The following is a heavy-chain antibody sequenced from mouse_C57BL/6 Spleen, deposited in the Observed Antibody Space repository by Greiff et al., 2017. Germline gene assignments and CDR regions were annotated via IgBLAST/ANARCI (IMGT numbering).Heavy chain of an antibody. V-gene: IGHV1-55*01. J-gene: IGHJ1*03. CDR3: ASGSSYAWYFDV. Sequence: VQRVESGAELVKPGASVKMSCKASGYTFTSYWITWVKQRPGQGLEWIGDIYPGSGSTNYNEKFKSKATLTVDTSSSTAYMQLSSLTSEDSAVYYCASGSSYAWYFDVWGTGTTVTVSS. CDR1: GYTFTSYW. D-gene: IGHD1-1*01. CDR2: IYPGSGST.